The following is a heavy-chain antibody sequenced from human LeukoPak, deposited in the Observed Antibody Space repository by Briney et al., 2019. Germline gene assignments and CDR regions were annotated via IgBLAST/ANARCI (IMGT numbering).Heavy chain of an antibody. J-gene: IGHJ4*02. CDR3: ARRAVAGTGLDY. D-gene: IGHD6-19*01. Sequence: ASVKVSCKASGYTFTGYYMHWVRQAPGQGLEWMGWINPSSGDTNYAQKFQGRVTMTRDTSISTAYMELSRLRSDDTAVYYRARRAVAGTGLDYWGQGTLVTVSS. CDR2: INPSSGDT. V-gene: IGHV1-2*02. CDR1: GYTFTGYY.